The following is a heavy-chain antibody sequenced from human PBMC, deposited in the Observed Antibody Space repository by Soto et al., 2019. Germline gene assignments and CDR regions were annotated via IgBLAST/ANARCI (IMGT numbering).Heavy chain of an antibody. CDR3: ARTDLRYCSGGACYKGFDS. V-gene: IGHV1-69*01. Sequence: QVQLVQSGAEVKKPGSSVKVSCKASGGTFSNYILNWVRQAPGQGLEWMGEIIPVFATTNYAEKFPGRVSITADESTSTAYMELSSLRSEDTAVFYCARTDLRYCSGGACYKGFDSWGQGTLVTVSS. D-gene: IGHD2-15*01. CDR2: IIPVFATT. CDR1: GGTFSNYI. J-gene: IGHJ4*02.